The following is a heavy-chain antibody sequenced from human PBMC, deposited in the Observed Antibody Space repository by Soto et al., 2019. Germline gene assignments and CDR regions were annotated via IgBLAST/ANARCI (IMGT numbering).Heavy chain of an antibody. CDR2: ISDIGST. Sequence: ETLSLTCTVSGGSITSYYWTWIRQPPGQGLEWTGYISDIGSTSYNPSLTSRVTLLVDTSKKQFSLKLSSVTEADSAVYFCARSIPSRGGGGMDVWGQGATVTVSS. J-gene: IGHJ6*02. D-gene: IGHD6-13*01. CDR3: ARSIPSRGGGGMDV. CDR1: GGSITSYY. V-gene: IGHV4-59*01.